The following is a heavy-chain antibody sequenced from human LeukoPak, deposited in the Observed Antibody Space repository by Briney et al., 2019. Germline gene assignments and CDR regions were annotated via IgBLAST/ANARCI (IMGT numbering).Heavy chain of an antibody. CDR1: GFTFSSYA. V-gene: IGHV3-30*04. CDR3: ARGAARMLEIATIISFEY. Sequence: GRSLRLSCAASGFTFSSYAMHWVRPAPGKGLEWVAVISYVGSNKKYADSVKGRFTISRDNSKNTLYLQMNSLRAEDTAVYYCARGAARMLEIATIISFEYWGQGTLVTVSS. D-gene: IGHD5-24*01. CDR2: ISYVGSNK. J-gene: IGHJ4*02.